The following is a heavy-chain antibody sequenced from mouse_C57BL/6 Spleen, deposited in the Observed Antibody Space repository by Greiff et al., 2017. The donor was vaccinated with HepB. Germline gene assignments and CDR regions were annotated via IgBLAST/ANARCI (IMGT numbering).Heavy chain of an antibody. D-gene: IGHD3-1*01. Sequence: DVQLQESGAELVRPGASVKLSCTASGFNIKDDYMHWVKQRPEQGLEWIGWIDPENGDTEYASKFQGKATITADTSSNTAYLQLSSLTTEDTAVYYCTTGGSWCAYWGQGTRVTVSA. CDR1: GFNIKDDY. CDR2: IDPENGDT. J-gene: IGHJ3*01. CDR3: TTGGSWCAY. V-gene: IGHV14-4*01.